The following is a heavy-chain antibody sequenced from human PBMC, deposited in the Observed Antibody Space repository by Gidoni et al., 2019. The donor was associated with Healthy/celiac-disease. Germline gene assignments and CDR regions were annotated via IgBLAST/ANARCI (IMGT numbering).Heavy chain of an antibody. D-gene: IGHD6-19*01. CDR1: GFSLSNARMG. CDR2: IFSNDEK. J-gene: IGHJ5*02. Sequence: QFTLKESGPVLVKPTETLTLTCTVSGFSLSNARMGVSWIRQPPGKAMEWLAHIFSNDEKSYSTSLKSRLTISKDTSKSQVVLTMTNMDAVDTATYYCARIQRIAVARWFDPWGQGTLVTVSS. CDR3: ARIQRIAVARWFDP. V-gene: IGHV2-26*01.